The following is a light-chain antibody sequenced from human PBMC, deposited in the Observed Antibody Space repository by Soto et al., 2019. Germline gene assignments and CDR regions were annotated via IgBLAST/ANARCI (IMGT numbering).Light chain of an antibody. V-gene: IGKV3-20*01. CDR1: QSVSSSY. CDR2: GAS. J-gene: IGKJ3*01. CDR3: QQYGTSLSFT. Sequence: EIVLTQSPGTLSLSPGERATLSCRASQSVSSSYLAWYQQKPGQAPRLLIYGASSRATGIPDRFSGSGSGTDFTLTISRLEPEDFAVHYCQQYGTSLSFTFGPGTKVDIK.